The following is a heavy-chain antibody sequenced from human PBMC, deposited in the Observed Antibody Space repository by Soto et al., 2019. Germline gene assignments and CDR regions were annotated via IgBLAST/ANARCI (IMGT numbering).Heavy chain of an antibody. Sequence: GGSLRLSCAASGFTFSSHSMNWVRQAPGKGLEWVSSITSSSSYINYADSVKGRFTISRDNAKTSLYLQMNSLRAEDTAVYYCAREPGVISGWYVDYWGQGTLVTVSS. D-gene: IGHD6-19*01. CDR3: AREPGVISGWYVDY. V-gene: IGHV3-21*01. CDR1: GFTFSSHS. J-gene: IGHJ4*02. CDR2: ITSSSSYI.